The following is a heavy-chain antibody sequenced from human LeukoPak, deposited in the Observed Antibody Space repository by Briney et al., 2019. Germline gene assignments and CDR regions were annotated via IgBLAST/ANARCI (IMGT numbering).Heavy chain of an antibody. Sequence: GASVKVSCKASGYTFTSYGISWVRQAPGQGLEWMGWISAYNGNTNYAQKLQGRVTMTTDTSTSTAYMELRSLRSDDTAVYYCARSPYGSGSYYTPARFDPWGQGTLVTVSS. CDR3: ARSPYGSGSYYTPARFDP. D-gene: IGHD3-10*01. J-gene: IGHJ5*02. CDR1: GYTFTSYG. V-gene: IGHV1-18*01. CDR2: ISAYNGNT.